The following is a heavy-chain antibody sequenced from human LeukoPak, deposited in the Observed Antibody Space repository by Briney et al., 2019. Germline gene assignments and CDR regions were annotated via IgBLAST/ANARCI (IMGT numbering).Heavy chain of an antibody. CDR2: IYSGGST. Sequence: PGGSLRLSCAASDFTVSSNYMSWVRQAPGKGLEWVSVIYSGGSTYYADSVKGRFTISRDNAKNTLYLQMNSLRGEDTAVYFCVREIYVVGPAAFDVWGQGTMVTVSS. CDR3: VREIYVVGPAAFDV. D-gene: IGHD1-26*01. CDR1: DFTVSSNY. J-gene: IGHJ3*01. V-gene: IGHV3-53*01.